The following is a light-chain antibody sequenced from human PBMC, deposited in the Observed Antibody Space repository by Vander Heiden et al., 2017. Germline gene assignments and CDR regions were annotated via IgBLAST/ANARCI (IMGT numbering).Light chain of an antibody. CDR3: QQYNTYHT. Sequence: DIQMTQSPSTMSASVGDRVTITCRASQYIGSRLASYQQKPGKAPTLLIYQASTLGTGVPSRFSGSGSGTEFTLTISSLQPDDFATYYCQQYNTYHTFGQGTKLEIK. V-gene: IGKV1-5*03. CDR1: QYIGSR. CDR2: QAS. J-gene: IGKJ2*01.